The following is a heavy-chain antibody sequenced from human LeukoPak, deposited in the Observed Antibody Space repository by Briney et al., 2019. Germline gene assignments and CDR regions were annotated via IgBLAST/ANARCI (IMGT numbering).Heavy chain of an antibody. V-gene: IGHV3-21*01. CDR2: IISSISYI. CDR1: GFSLSSYT. Sequence: PGGSLRLSCAASGFSLSSYTMNWVRQAPGKGLEWVSSIISSISYIYYADSVKGRFTISRDNAKNSLYLQMNSLRAEDTAVYYCARKGGGDVNAFDIWGQGTMVTVSS. CDR3: ARKGGGDVNAFDI. D-gene: IGHD2-21*02. J-gene: IGHJ3*02.